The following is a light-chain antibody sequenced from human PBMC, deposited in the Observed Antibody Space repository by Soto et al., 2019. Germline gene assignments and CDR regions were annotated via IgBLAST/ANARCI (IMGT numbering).Light chain of an antibody. CDR2: DVS. CDR3: SSYTSSSTVV. Sequence: QSALTQPASVSGSPGQSITISCTGTSSDVGGYNYVSWYQQHPGKAPKLLVYDVSNRPSGVSNRFSGSNSVNTASLTISGLQAEGEADYYCSSYTSSSTVVFGGGTKLTVL. V-gene: IGLV2-14*03. J-gene: IGLJ2*01. CDR1: SSDVGGYNY.